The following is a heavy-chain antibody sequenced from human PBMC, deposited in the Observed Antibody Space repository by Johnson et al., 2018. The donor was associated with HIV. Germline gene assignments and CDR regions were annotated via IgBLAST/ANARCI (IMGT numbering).Heavy chain of an antibody. J-gene: IGHJ3*02. D-gene: IGHD1-26*01. CDR3: AREGEDAFDI. CDR1: GFTFSSYD. CDR2: TSYDGSNK. Sequence: QVQLVESGGGVVQPGRSLRLSCAASGFTFSSYDIHWVRQAPGKGLEWVAGTSYDGSNKYYADSVKGRFTISRDTSKNTLYLQMNSLRAEDTAVYYCAREGEDAFDIWGQGTMVTVSS. V-gene: IGHV3-30*04.